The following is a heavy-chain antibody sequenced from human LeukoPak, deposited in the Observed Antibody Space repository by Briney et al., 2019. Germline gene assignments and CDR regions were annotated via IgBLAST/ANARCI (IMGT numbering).Heavy chain of an antibody. V-gene: IGHV4-61*02. J-gene: IGHJ6*03. Sequence: SETLSLTCTVSGGSISSGSYYWSWIRQPAGKGLEWIGRIYTSGSTNYNPSLKSRVTISVDTSKNQFSLKLSSVTAADTAVYYCARHYGSGSYYNHYYYYMDVWGKGTTVTVSS. D-gene: IGHD3-10*01. CDR3: ARHYGSGSYYNHYYYYMDV. CDR2: IYTSGST. CDR1: GGSISSGSYY.